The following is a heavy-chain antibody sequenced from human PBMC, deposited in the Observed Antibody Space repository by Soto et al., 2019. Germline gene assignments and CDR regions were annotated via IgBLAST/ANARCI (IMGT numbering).Heavy chain of an antibody. CDR3: AKARGYSYGFDY. CDR1: GFTFSSYG. CDR2: ISYDGSNK. D-gene: IGHD5-18*01. V-gene: IGHV3-30*18. J-gene: IGHJ4*02. Sequence: GGSLRLSCAASGFTFSSYGMHWVRQAPGEGLEWVAVISYDGSNKYYADSVKGRFTISRDNSKNTLYLQMNSLRAEDTAVYYCAKARGYSYGFDYWGQGTLVTVSS.